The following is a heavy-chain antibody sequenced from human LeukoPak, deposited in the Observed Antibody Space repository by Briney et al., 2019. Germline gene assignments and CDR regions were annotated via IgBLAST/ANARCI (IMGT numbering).Heavy chain of an antibody. CDR3: AKRGVVIRAVIIVGFHKEAYYFDY. J-gene: IGHJ4*02. D-gene: IGHD3-10*01. CDR1: GITLSNYG. Sequence: HPGGSLRLSCAVSGITLSNYGMSWVRQAPGKGLEWVAGISDGGGSRNYADSVKGRFTISRDNPKNTLYLQMNSLRAEDTAVYFCAKRGVVIRAVIIVGFHKEAYYFDYWGQGALVTVSS. CDR2: ISDGGGSR. V-gene: IGHV3-23*01.